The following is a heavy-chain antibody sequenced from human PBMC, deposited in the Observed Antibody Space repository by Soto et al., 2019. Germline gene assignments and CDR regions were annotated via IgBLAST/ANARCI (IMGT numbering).Heavy chain of an antibody. Sequence: PSETLSLTCAVSGDSITSIYHWAWIRQPPGRGLEWVASIYHSGTTYYNPSLKSRVTISVDTSKNQFSLKLSSVTAADTAVYYCARDPRYDSSGYSDYWGQGTLVTVSS. J-gene: IGHJ4*02. CDR1: GDSITSIYH. CDR2: IYHSGTT. D-gene: IGHD3-22*01. CDR3: ARDPRYDSSGYSDY. V-gene: IGHV4-38-2*02.